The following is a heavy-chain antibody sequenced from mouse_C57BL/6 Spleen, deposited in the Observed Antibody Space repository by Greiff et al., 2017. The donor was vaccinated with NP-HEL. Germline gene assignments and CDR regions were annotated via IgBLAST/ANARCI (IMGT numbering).Heavy chain of an antibody. V-gene: IGHV1-59*01. CDR1: GYTFTSYW. CDR2: IDPSDSYT. J-gene: IGHJ1*03. D-gene: IGHD1-1*01. CDR3: ARNYGSSGGYFDV. Sequence: QVQLQQPGAELVRPGTSVKLSCKASGYTFTSYWMHWVKQRPGQGLEWIGVIDPSDSYTNYNQKFKGKATLTVDTSSSTAYMQLSSLTSEDSAVYYCARNYGSSGGYFDVWGTRTTVTVSS.